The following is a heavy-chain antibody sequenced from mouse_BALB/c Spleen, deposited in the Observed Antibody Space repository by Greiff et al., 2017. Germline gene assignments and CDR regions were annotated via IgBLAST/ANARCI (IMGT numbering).Heavy chain of an antibody. Sequence: VQLVESGAELAKPGASVKMSCKASGYTFTSYWMHWVKQRPGQGLEWIGYINPSTGYTEYNQKFKDKATLTADKSSSTAYMQLSSLTSEDSAVYYCAKGYWDGDDYWGQGTTLTVSS. V-gene: IGHV1-7*01. CDR2: INPSTGYT. CDR1: GYTFTSYW. J-gene: IGHJ2*01. D-gene: IGHD4-1*01. CDR3: AKGYWDGDDY.